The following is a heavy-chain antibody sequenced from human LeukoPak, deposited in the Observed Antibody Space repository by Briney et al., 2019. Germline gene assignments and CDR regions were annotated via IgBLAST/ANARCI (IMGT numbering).Heavy chain of an antibody. Sequence: ASVKVSCKASGGTFSSYAISWVRQAPGQGLEWMGGIIPIFGTANYAQKFQGRVTITADESTSTAYMELSSLESDDTAVYYCARHSGSGWQALGYWGQGTLVTVSS. D-gene: IGHD6-19*01. CDR1: GGTFSSYA. CDR3: ARHSGSGWQALGY. J-gene: IGHJ4*02. CDR2: IIPIFGTA. V-gene: IGHV1-69*13.